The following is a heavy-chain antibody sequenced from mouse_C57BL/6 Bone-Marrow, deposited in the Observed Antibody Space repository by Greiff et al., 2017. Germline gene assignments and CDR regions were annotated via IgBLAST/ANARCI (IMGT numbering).Heavy chain of an antibody. J-gene: IGHJ2*01. CDR1: GYTFTSYW. CDR2: IDPSDSET. Sequence: QVQLQQSGAELVRPGSSVKLSCKASGYTFTSYWMHWVKQRPIQGLEWIGNIDPSDSETHYNQKFKDKATLTVDKSSSTAYMQLSSLTSEDSAVYYCARSRSPYFDYWGQGTTLTVSS. CDR3: ARSRSPYFDY. V-gene: IGHV1-52*01.